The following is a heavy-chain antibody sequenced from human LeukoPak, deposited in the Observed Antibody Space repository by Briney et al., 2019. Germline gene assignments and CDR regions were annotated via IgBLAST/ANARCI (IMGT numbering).Heavy chain of an antibody. Sequence: GESLQISCKGSGYSFTSYWISWVRQMPGKGLEWMGRIDPSDSYTNYSPSFQGHVTISADKSISAAYLQWSSLKASDTAMYYCARRVGATGWFDPWGQGTLVTVSS. CDR1: GYSFTSYW. CDR3: ARRVGATGWFDP. D-gene: IGHD1-26*01. CDR2: IDPSDSYT. V-gene: IGHV5-10-1*01. J-gene: IGHJ5*02.